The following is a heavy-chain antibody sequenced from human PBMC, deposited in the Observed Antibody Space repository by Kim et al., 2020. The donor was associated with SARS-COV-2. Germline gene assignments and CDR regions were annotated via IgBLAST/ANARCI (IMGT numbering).Heavy chain of an antibody. CDR3: ANQDYGRHQFDY. CDR1: GGTFSSYA. V-gene: IGHV1-69*13. Sequence: ASVKVSCKASGGTFSSYAISWVRQAPGQGLEWMGGIIPIFGTANYAQKFQGRVTITADESTSTAYMELSSLRSEDTAVYYCANQDYGRHQFDYWGQGTLVTVSS. J-gene: IGHJ4*02. CDR2: IIPIFGTA. D-gene: IGHD4-17*01.